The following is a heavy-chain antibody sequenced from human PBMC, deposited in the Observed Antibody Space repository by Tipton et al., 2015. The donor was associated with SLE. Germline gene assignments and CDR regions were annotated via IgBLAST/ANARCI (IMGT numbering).Heavy chain of an antibody. CDR2: IYYSGST. Sequence: TLSLTCTVSGGSISSGGYYWSWIRQHPGKGLEWIGYIYYSGSTYYNPSLKSRVTISVDTSKNQFSLKLSSVTAADTAVYYCARLRDSSSPAFDIWGQGTMVTVSS. CDR3: ARLRDSSSPAFDI. J-gene: IGHJ3*02. D-gene: IGHD6-13*01. V-gene: IGHV4-31*03. CDR1: GGSISSGGYY.